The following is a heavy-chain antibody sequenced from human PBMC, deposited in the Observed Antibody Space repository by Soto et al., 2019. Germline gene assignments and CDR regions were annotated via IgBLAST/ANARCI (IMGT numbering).Heavy chain of an antibody. CDR3: AKVYEWYYYDSSGYPDY. Sequence: GGSLRLSCSASGFTFSSYAMSWVRQAPGKGLEWVSAISGSGGSTYYADSVKGRFTISRDNSKNTLYLQMNSLRAEDTAVYYCAKVYEWYYYDSSGYPDYWGQGTLVTVSS. J-gene: IGHJ4*02. V-gene: IGHV3-23*01. CDR1: GFTFSSYA. CDR2: ISGSGGST. D-gene: IGHD3-22*01.